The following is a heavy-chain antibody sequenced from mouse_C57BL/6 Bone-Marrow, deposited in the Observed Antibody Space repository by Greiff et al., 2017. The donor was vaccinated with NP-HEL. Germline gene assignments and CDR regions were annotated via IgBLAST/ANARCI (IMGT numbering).Heavy chain of an antibody. CDR3: ARPDLHYFDY. J-gene: IGHJ2*01. V-gene: IGHV1-4*01. CDR1: GYTFTSYT. CDR2: INPSSGYT. Sequence: VKLQESGAELARPGASVKMSCKASGYTFTSYTMHWVKQRPGQGLEWIGYINPSSGYTKYNQKFKDKATLTADKSSSTAYMQLSSLTSEDSAVYYCARPDLHYFDYWGQGTTLTVSS.